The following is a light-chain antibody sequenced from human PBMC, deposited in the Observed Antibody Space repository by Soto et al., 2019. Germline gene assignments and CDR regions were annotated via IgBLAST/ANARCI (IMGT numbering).Light chain of an antibody. J-gene: IGKJ3*01. V-gene: IGKV3-15*01. CDR3: QQYNDWPRP. Sequence: EIVMTQSPATLSLSPGERATLSCRASQSVSSNLAWYQQKPGQTPRLFIYGASTRATGIPVRFSGSGSGTEFTLTISSLQSEDFAVYYCQQYNDWPRPFGPGTKVEIK. CDR1: QSVSSN. CDR2: GAS.